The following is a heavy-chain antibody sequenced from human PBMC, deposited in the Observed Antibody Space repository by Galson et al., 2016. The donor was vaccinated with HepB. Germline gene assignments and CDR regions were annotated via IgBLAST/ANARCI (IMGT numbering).Heavy chain of an antibody. J-gene: IGHJ4*02. V-gene: IGHV1-69*13. D-gene: IGHD1-26*01. CDR2: IIPISGTT. Sequence: SVKVSSKASGGTFSNYGFTWVRQAPGQGLEWMGGIIPISGTTNYAQKFQGRVTITADESTSTAYMELSSLRSEDTAIFYCAREYRGGSGSYGHPEYFDYWGQGTLVTVSS. CDR3: AREYRGGSGSYGHPEYFDY. CDR1: GGTFSNYG.